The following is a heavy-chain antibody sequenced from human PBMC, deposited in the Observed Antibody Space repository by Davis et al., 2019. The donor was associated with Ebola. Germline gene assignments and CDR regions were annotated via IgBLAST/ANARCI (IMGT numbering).Heavy chain of an antibody. D-gene: IGHD3-16*01. CDR3: ARINYGGDC. J-gene: IGHJ4*02. CDR1: GFTFNKYA. Sequence: PGGSLRLSCPASGFTFNKYAMSWVRQAPGKGLEWVSSISGSGGSTSYADSVKGRFTISRDNAKNMAYLQMNSLGAEDTAIYYCARINYGGDCWGEGTLVTVSS. CDR2: ISGSGGST. V-gene: IGHV3-23*01.